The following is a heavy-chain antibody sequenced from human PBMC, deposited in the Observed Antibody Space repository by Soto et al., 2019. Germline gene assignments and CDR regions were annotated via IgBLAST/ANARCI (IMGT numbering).Heavy chain of an antibody. D-gene: IGHD6-13*01. CDR2: ISSSSSTI. V-gene: IGHV3-48*01. Sequence: GGSLRLSCAASGFTFSSDSMNWVRQAPGKGLEWVSYISSSSSTIYYADSVKGRFTISRDNAKNSLYLQMNSLRAEDTAVYYCARHPERIAQIGWFYPWGQGTLVTVS. CDR1: GFTFSSDS. J-gene: IGHJ5*02. CDR3: ARHPERIAQIGWFYP.